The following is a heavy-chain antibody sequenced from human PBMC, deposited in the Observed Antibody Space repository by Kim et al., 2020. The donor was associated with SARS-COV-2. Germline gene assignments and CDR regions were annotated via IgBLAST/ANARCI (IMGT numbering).Heavy chain of an antibody. V-gene: IGHV3-49*04. CDR1: GFNFGDYV. CDR2: IRTKAKGGTT. Sequence: GRSLRLSCTTSGFNFGDYVVSWVRQAPGKGLEWIGFIRTKAKGGTTETAASVKDRFTISRDDSKSIAYMQMNSLKIEDTAIYYCSRDSQPYCGGACWAGGAVWGQGTTVTVSS. J-gene: IGHJ6*02. D-gene: IGHD2-21*02. CDR3: SRDSQPYCGGACWAGGAV.